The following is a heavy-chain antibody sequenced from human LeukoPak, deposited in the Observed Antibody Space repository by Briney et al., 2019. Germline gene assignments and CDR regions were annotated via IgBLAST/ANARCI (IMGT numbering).Heavy chain of an antibody. CDR2: ISGSGGST. V-gene: IGHV3-23*01. Sequence: PGGSLRLSCAASGFTFSDHYLDWVRQAPGKGLEWVSAISGSGGSTYYADSVKGRFTISRDNSKNTLYLQMNSLRAEDTAVYYCAKVASDIVVVPAADYYYYGMDVWGQGTTVTVSS. CDR1: GFTFSDHY. J-gene: IGHJ6*02. CDR3: AKVASDIVVVPAADYYYYGMDV. D-gene: IGHD2-2*01.